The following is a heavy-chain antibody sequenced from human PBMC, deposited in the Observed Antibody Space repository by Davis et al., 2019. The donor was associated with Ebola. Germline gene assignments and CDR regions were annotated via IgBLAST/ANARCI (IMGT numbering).Heavy chain of an antibody. CDR2: IRSKANSYAT. V-gene: IGHV3-73*01. CDR3: TTTTDAFDI. Sequence: SLIISCAASGFTFSGSSMHWVRPASGKGLEWVGRIRSKANSYATSYAASVKGRFTISRDDSKNTAYLQMNSLKTEDTAVYYCTTTTDAFDIWGQGTTVTVSS. J-gene: IGHJ3*02. D-gene: IGHD1-7*01. CDR1: GFTFSGSS.